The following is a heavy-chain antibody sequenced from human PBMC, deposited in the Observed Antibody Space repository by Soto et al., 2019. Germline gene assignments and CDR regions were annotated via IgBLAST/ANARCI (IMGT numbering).Heavy chain of an antibody. J-gene: IGHJ6*02. V-gene: IGHV1-69*13. CDR1: GGTFSSYA. CDR3: ARDYVVVVAAKEDYYYYGMDV. Sequence: GASVKVSCKASGGTFSSYAISWVRQAPGQGLEWMGGIIPIFGTANYAQKFQGRVTITADESTSTAYMELSSLRSEDTAVYYCARDYVVVVAAKEDYYYYGMDVWGQGTTVTVSS. D-gene: IGHD2-15*01. CDR2: IIPIFGTA.